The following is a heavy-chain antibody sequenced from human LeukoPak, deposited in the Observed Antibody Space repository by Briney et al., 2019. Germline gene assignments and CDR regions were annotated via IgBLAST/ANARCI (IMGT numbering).Heavy chain of an antibody. D-gene: IGHD1-26*01. CDR2: ISGSGGST. Sequence: GRSLRLSCAPSGFTFSSDAMSWVRQAPGKGLEWVSAISGSGGSTYYADSVKGRFTISRGNSKNTLYLQMNSLRAEDTAVYYCAKDQIRWEPPNAFDIWGQGTMVTVSS. V-gene: IGHV3-23*01. CDR3: AKDQIRWEPPNAFDI. J-gene: IGHJ3*02. CDR1: GFTFSSDA.